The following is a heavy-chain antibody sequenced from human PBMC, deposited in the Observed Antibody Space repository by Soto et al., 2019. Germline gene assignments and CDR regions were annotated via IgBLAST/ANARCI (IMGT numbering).Heavy chain of an antibody. Sequence: SVKVSCKASGGTFSSYAISWVRQAPGQGLEWMGGFIPISDTTNYAQKFQGRVTITADESTSTAYMELSSLRSEDTAVYYCARSQGSSTSLEIYYYYYYGMDVWGQGTTVTVSS. CDR2: FIPISDTT. D-gene: IGHD2-2*01. J-gene: IGHJ6*02. V-gene: IGHV1-69*13. CDR3: ARSQGSSTSLEIYYYYYYGMDV. CDR1: GGTFSSYA.